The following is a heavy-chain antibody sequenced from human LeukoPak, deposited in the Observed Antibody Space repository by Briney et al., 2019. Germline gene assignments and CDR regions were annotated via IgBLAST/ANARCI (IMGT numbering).Heavy chain of an antibody. CDR3: ASFSTWIQLWPFDY. CDR1: GFTFSSYA. V-gene: IGHV3-23*01. J-gene: IGHJ4*02. D-gene: IGHD5-18*01. CDR2: ISGSGGST. Sequence: GGSLRLSCAASGFTFSSYAMSWVRQAPGKGLEWVSAISGSGGSTYYADSVKGRFTISRDNSKNTLYLQMNSLRAEDTAVYYCASFSTWIQLWPFDYWGQGTLVTVSS.